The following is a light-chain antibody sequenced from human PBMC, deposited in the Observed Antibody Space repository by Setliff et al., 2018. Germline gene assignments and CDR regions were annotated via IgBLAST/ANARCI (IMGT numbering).Light chain of an antibody. CDR2: GAS. CDR1: QDISNF. V-gene: IGKV1-9*01. CDR3: RQLISFPRT. Sequence: DIQLAQSPSFLSASVGDRVIITCRASQDISNFFAWYQQKPGKAPKILIWGASHLQSGVPSRFSGDRSGAEYTLTINFLQPEDFATYYCRQLISFPRTFGGGTKVDIK. J-gene: IGKJ4*01.